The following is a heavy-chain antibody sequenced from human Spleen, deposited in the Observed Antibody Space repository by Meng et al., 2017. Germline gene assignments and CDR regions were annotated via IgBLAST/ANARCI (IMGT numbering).Heavy chain of an antibody. V-gene: IGHV4-34*01. CDR1: GGSFSDYY. CDR2: INHSGST. J-gene: IGHJ4*02. D-gene: IGHD4-11*01. CDR3: ARGPTTMAHDFDY. Sequence: QVPLQKWGAGLLKPSETLYLSCCFSGGSFSDYYWSWIRQPPGKGLEWIGEINHSGSTNYNPSLESRATISVDTSQNNLSLKLSSVTAADSAVYYCARGPTTMAHDFDYWGQGTLVTVSS.